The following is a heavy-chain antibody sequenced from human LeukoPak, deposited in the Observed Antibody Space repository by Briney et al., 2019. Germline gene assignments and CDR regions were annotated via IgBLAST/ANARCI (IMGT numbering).Heavy chain of an antibody. V-gene: IGHV3-21*01. CDR3: ARGVTGCSYGNYDY. J-gene: IGHJ4*02. D-gene: IGHD5-18*01. Sequence: GGSLRLSCAASGFTFSSYSMNWVRQAPGKGLEWVSSISSSSSYIYYADSVKGRFTISRDNAKNSLYLQMNSLRAEDTAVYYCARGVTGCSYGNYDYWGQGTLVTVSS. CDR1: GFTFSSYS. CDR2: ISSSSSYI.